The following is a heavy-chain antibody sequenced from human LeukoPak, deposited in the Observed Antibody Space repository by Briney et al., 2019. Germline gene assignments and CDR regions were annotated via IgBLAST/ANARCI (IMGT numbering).Heavy chain of an antibody. CDR3: ARALINYDYVWGRYRPLDN. Sequence: ASVKVSCKASGYTFTSYGISWVRQAPGQGLEWMGWISAYNGNTNYAQKFQGRVTMTRDTSISTAYMELSRLRSDDTAVYYCARALINYDYVWGRYRPLDNWGQGTLVTVSS. V-gene: IGHV1-18*01. D-gene: IGHD3-16*02. J-gene: IGHJ1*01. CDR1: GYTFTSYG. CDR2: ISAYNGNT.